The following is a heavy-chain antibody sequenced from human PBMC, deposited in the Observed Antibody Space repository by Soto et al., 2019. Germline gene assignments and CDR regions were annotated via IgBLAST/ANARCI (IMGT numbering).Heavy chain of an antibody. CDR1: GFSLSSSGVA. CDR2: IYLDDDK. D-gene: IGHD3-16*01. J-gene: IGHJ5*01. Sequence: INLKEAAPTVVKPTQTLTLTCTLSGFSLSSSGVAVGWIRQPPGRALEGVALIYLDDDKRYKRYNPSLDGRVGVTKDTTKDQVAFTLTNVDPAHTATSVCALRAAMTVFGLVIESGVWFDSWGKGTSVIVSS. V-gene: IGHV2-5*02. CDR3: ALRAAMTVFGLVIESGVWFDS.